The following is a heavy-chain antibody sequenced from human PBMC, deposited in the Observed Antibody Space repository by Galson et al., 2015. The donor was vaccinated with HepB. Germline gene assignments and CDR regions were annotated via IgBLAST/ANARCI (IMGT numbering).Heavy chain of an antibody. D-gene: IGHD1-26*01. V-gene: IGHV4-59*01. Sequence: SETLSLTCTVSGGSISSSYCNWIRQPPGKGLEWIGFSYYSGATEYNPSLKSRGTISIDTSRNQFSLTLTSVTAADTAVYYCARAGRGDAFDIWSQGTMVTVSS. CDR1: GGSISSSY. CDR3: ARAGRGDAFDI. CDR2: SYYSGAT. J-gene: IGHJ3*02.